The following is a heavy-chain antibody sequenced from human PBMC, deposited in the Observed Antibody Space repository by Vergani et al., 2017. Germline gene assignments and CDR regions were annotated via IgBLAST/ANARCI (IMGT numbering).Heavy chain of an antibody. CDR3: ARERVVVPAAKNWNWFDP. V-gene: IGHV1-69*13. J-gene: IGHJ5*02. CDR2: IIPIFGTA. Sequence: QLQLVQSGAEVKKPGSSVKVSCKASGGTFSSYAISWVRQAPGQGLEWVGRIIPIFGTANYAQKFQGRVTITADESTSTAYMELSSLRSEDTAVYYCARERVVVPAAKNWNWFDPWGQGTLVTVSS. CDR1: GGTFSSYA. D-gene: IGHD2-2*01.